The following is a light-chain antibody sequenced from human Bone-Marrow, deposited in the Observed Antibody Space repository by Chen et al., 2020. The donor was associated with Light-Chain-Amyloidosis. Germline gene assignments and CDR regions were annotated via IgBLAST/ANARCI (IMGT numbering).Light chain of an antibody. CDR3: QQSNTYPLS. J-gene: IGKJ4*01. V-gene: IGKV1-12*01. CDR1: QSVSKW. CDR2: AAS. Sequence: DIQMIQSPSSVSASVGDRVTITCRASQSVSKWLAWYQQKAGEPPKVLIHAASILQSGVPARFSGSGSGTDFTLTISSLQPEDFATYYCQQSNTYPLSFGGWTNVEIK.